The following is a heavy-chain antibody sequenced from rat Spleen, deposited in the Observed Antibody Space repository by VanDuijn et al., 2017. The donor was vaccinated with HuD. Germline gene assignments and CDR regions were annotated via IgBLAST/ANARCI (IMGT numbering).Heavy chain of an antibody. CDR1: GFTFSDYN. D-gene: IGHD1-4*01. CDR3: ARPQLPGYNRYYYVMDA. V-gene: IGHV5S10*01. CDR2: IIYDGSST. J-gene: IGHJ4*01. Sequence: EVQLVESGGGLVQPGRSLKLSCAASGFTFSDYNMAWVRQAPKKGLEWVATIIYDGSSTYYRDSVKGRFTISRDNAKSTLYLQMDSLRSEDTATYYCARPQLPGYNRYYYVMDAWGQGASVTVSS.